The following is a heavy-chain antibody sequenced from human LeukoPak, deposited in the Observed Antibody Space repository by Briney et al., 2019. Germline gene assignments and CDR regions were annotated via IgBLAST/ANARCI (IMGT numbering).Heavy chain of an antibody. Sequence: SETLSLNCAVYGGSFSGYYWSWIRQPPGKGLEWIGEINHSGSTNYNPSLKSRVTISVDTSKNQFSLKLSSVTAADTAVYYCASKGAAAGTRGLYNWFDPWGQGTLVTVSS. D-gene: IGHD6-13*01. CDR3: ASKGAAAGTRGLYNWFDP. CDR2: INHSGST. CDR1: GGSFSGYY. J-gene: IGHJ5*02. V-gene: IGHV4-34*01.